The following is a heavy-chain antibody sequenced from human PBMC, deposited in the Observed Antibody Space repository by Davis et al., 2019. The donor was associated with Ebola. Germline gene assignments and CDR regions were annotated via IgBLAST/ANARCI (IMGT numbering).Heavy chain of an antibody. V-gene: IGHV1-8*01. D-gene: IGHD3-22*01. CDR2: TNPNSGNT. CDR1: GYTFISYD. Sequence: VSVYVPCKASGYTFISYDINWVRPATGQGLEWMGWTNPNSGNTGYAQKFQGRVTMTMTTSISTAHMELSSLRSEDTAVYYCARAKAYYDGTGSYLYYFDYWGQGTLVTVSS. CDR3: ARAKAYYDGTGSYLYYFDY. J-gene: IGHJ4*02.